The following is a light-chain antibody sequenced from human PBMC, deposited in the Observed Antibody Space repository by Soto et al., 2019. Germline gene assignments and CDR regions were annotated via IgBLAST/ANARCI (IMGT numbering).Light chain of an antibody. Sequence: EIVMAQSPATLSVSPGERATLSCRASQSVGSNLAWYQQKPGQAPRLLIYGASTRVTGIPARFSGSGSGTEFTLTISSLQSEDFALYYCQQYNNWPPKTFGQGTKVDIK. V-gene: IGKV3-15*01. CDR2: GAS. CDR1: QSVGSN. CDR3: QQYNNWPPKT. J-gene: IGKJ1*01.